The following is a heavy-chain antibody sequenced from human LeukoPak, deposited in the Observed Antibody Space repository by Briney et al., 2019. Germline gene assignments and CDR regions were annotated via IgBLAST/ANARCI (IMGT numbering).Heavy chain of an antibody. V-gene: IGHV4-4*07. CDR2: IHTSGST. CDR1: GGSISSYY. Sequence: SETLSLTCTVSGGSISSYYWSWIRQPAGKGLEWIGRIHTSGSTNYNPSLKSRVTMPVDTSKNQFSLKLSSVTAADTAVYYCAREVTTYYYDSSGYYSFDYWGQGTLVTVSS. CDR3: AREVTTYYYDSSGYYSFDY. J-gene: IGHJ4*02. D-gene: IGHD3-22*01.